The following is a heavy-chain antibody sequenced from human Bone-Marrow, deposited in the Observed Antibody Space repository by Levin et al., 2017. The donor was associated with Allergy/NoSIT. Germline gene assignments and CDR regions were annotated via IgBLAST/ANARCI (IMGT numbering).Heavy chain of an antibody. D-gene: IGHD2-21*01. V-gene: IGHV3-23*01. J-gene: IGHJ4*02. Sequence: GGSLRLSCAASGFTFGSYAMSWVRQAPGKGLEWVSGVTGSGGSTYYTDSVKGRFTISRDNFKNTLYLEMNSLRGEDTAVYYCAREIGVTMMVVISSLDYWGQGTLVTVSS. CDR2: VTGSGGST. CDR3: AREIGVTMMVVISSLDY. CDR1: GFTFGSYA.